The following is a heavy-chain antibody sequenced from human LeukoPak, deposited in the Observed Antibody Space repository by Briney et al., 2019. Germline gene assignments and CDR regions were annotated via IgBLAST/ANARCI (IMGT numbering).Heavy chain of an antibody. CDR2: VFYDGNEK. V-gene: IGHV3-30*19. D-gene: IGHD3-3*01. J-gene: IGHJ4*02. CDR3: AKGAPHYDFWSGYPNY. Sequence: PGGSLRLSCAASGFTFSAYGMPWVRQAPGKGLEWVAVVFYDGNEKHYADSVKGRFTISRDNSKNTLYLQMNSLRAEDTAVYYCAKGAPHYDFWSGYPNYWGQGTLVTVSS. CDR1: GFTFSAYG.